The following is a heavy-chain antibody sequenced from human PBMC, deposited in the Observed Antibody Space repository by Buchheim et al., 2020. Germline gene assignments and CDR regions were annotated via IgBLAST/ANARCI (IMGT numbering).Heavy chain of an antibody. CDR3: ARGVPGKYFDY. CDR1: GFTFSDYE. D-gene: IGHD1-14*01. Sequence: EVQLVESGGDLVQPGGSLRLSCAASGFTFSDYEMHWVRQSTGKGLEWFSAIVTPGDTYYPDSLKGRFTISRENAKKSLYLQMNGLRAEDTAVYYCARGVPGKYFDYWGQGTL. CDR2: IVTPGDT. V-gene: IGHV3-13*01. J-gene: IGHJ4*02.